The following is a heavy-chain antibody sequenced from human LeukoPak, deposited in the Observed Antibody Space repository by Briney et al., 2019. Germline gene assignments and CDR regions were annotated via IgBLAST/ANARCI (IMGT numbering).Heavy chain of an antibody. CDR1: GYTFTSYD. V-gene: IGHV1-8*01. CDR2: MNPNSGNT. CDR3: ATTPGDSGYDWAAEGDAFDI. Sequence: ASVKVSCKASGYTFTSYDINWVRQATGQGLEWMGWMNPNSGNTGYAQKFQGRVTMTRNTSISTAYMELSSLRSEDTAVYYCATTPGDSGYDWAAEGDAFDIWGQGTMVTVSS. D-gene: IGHD5-12*01. J-gene: IGHJ3*02.